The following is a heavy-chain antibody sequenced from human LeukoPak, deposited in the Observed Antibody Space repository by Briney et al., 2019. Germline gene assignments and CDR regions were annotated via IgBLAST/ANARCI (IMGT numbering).Heavy chain of an antibody. V-gene: IGHV1-46*01. D-gene: IGHD6-13*01. Sequence: GASVKVSCKASGYTFTSYYMHWVRQAPGQGLEWMGIINPSGGSTRYAQQFRGRVTMTRDTSTSTVYMELRSLRSEDTAVYYCARDSREYSSSWYISSTLPDYWGQGTLVTASS. J-gene: IGHJ4*02. CDR2: INPSGGST. CDR3: ARDSREYSSSWYISSTLPDY. CDR1: GYTFTSYY.